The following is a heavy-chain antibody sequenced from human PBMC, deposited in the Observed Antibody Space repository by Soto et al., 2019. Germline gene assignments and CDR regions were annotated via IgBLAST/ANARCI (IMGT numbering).Heavy chain of an antibody. CDR3: ARDYKYYYGSGSYYNDYYYYYGMDV. Sequence: ASVKVSCKASGYTFTGYYMHRVRQAPGQGXEWMGWINPNSGGTNYAQKFQGRVTMTRDTSISTAYMELSRLRSDDTAVYYCARDYKYYYGSGSYYNDYYYYYGMDVWGQGTTVTVSS. D-gene: IGHD3-10*01. J-gene: IGHJ6*02. CDR2: INPNSGGT. CDR1: GYTFTGYY. V-gene: IGHV1-2*02.